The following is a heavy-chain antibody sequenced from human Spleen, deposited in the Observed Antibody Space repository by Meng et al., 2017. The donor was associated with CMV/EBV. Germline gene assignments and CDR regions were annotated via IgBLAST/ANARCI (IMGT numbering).Heavy chain of an antibody. Sequence: QVQLVQSGADVKKPGASVKVSCKTSGYTFTGYYLHWVRQAPRQGLEWMGRINPNSGDTNYAQNFQGRVTMTRDTSISTAYMQLRNLEPDDTAVYYCAKDAEHATGWYYWFEHWGQGTLVTVSS. V-gene: IGHV1-2*06. CDR1: GYTFTGYY. CDR2: INPNSGDT. CDR3: AKDAEHATGWYYWFEH. J-gene: IGHJ5*02. D-gene: IGHD6-19*01.